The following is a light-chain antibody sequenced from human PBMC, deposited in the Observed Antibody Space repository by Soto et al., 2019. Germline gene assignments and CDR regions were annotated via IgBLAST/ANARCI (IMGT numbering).Light chain of an antibody. CDR3: MQGTHWPPYT. V-gene: IGKV2-30*01. J-gene: IGKJ2*01. Sequence: DVLMTQSPLSLPVTLGQPASISCWSSRSLAYIDGNTYLNWFQQRPGQSPRRLIYNVSNRDSGVPDRFSGSGSGTAFTLKISRVEADDVAVYYCMQGTHWPPYTFGQGTKLEIK. CDR1: RSLAYIDGNTY. CDR2: NVS.